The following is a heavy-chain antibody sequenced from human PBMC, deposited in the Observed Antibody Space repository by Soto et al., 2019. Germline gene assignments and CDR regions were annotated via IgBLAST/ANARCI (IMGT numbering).Heavy chain of an antibody. CDR2: IWYDGSNQ. CDR3: AREESSDRHKYFQH. J-gene: IGHJ1*01. CDR1: GFSFSNYG. D-gene: IGHD3-22*01. Sequence: QVQLVESGGGVVQPGRSLRLSCAASGFSFSNYGMHWVRQAPGKGPEWVAVIWYDGSNQYYADSVKGRFTISRDNSKNTLYLEMNSLRAEDTAVYHCAREESSDRHKYFQHWGQGTLVTVSS. V-gene: IGHV3-33*01.